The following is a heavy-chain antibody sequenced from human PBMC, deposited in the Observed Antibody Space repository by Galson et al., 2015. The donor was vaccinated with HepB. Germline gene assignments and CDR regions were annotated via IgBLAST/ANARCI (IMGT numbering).Heavy chain of an antibody. J-gene: IGHJ5*02. D-gene: IGHD2-2*01. V-gene: IGHV1-18*01. CDR1: GYTFTSYG. Sequence: SVKVSCKASGYTFTSYGISWVRQAPGQGLEWMGWISAYNGNTNYAQKLQGRVTMTTDTSTSTAYMELRSVRSDDTAVYYCAREVGSIVVVPAAIMGFDPWGQGTLVTVSS. CDR2: ISAYNGNT. CDR3: AREVGSIVVVPAAIMGFDP.